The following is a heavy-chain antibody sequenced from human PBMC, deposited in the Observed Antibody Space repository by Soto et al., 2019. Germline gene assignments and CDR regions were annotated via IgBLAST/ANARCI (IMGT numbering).Heavy chain of an antibody. CDR2: IYPGDSDT. Sequence: GGSLKISCKVSGYSFTSYWIGWVRQMPGKGLEWMGIIYPGDSDTRYSPSFQGQVTISADKSISTAYLQWSSLKASDTAMYYCARHRPFYCSGGSCYWSDWGQGTLVTVSS. CDR3: ARHRPFYCSGGSCYWSD. D-gene: IGHD2-15*01. J-gene: IGHJ4*02. V-gene: IGHV5-51*01. CDR1: GYSFTSYW.